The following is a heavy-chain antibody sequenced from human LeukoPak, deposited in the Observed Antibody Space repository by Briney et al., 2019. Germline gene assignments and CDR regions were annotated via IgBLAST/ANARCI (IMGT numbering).Heavy chain of an antibody. CDR1: GFTFSSCA. V-gene: IGHV3-23*01. J-gene: IGHJ4*02. CDR3: ATRVYSGSGYDY. D-gene: IGHD1-26*01. CDR2: IIPSGGST. Sequence: GGSLRLSRAASGFTFSSCAMIWVRQAPGKGLEWVSSIIPSGGSTYYADSVKGRFTISRDNSKNTVYLQMNSLRAEDTAVYYCATRVYSGSGYDYWGQGTLVTVSS.